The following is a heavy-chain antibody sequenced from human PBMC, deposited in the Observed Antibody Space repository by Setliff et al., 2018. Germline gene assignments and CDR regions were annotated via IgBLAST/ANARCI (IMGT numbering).Heavy chain of an antibody. J-gene: IGHJ3*02. CDR3: TRDWGAAGSTNAFDI. CDR1: GLTFSRYW. V-gene: IGHV3-74*01. D-gene: IGHD6-25*01. CDR2: INGDGSST. Sequence: SGESLTISCAASGLTFSRYWMHWVRQSPGQGLVWVARINGDGSSTSYADSVEGRFTVSRDNAKNTLYLQINSLGVDDTAMYYCTRDWGAAGSTNAFDIWGQGTMVTVS.